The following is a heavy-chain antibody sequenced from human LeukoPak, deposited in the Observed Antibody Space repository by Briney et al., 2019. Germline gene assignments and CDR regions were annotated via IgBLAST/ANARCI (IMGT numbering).Heavy chain of an antibody. CDR1: GYNFATYW. Sequence: GESRKISCQGSGYNFATYWIVWVRQMPGKGLEWMGIIYPGNSHTRYSPSFQGQVTISADTSISTAYLHWSSLQSSDTAMYYCAKFHATWYGDTWGQGTLVTVSS. CDR2: IYPGNSHT. CDR3: AKFHATWYGDT. D-gene: IGHD6-13*01. J-gene: IGHJ4*02. V-gene: IGHV5-51*01.